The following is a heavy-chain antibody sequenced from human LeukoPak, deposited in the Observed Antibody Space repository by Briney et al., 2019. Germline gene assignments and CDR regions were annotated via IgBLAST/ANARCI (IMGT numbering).Heavy chain of an antibody. CDR1: GYTFTSYG. Sequence: ASVKVSCKASGYTFTSYGISWVRQAPGQGLEWMGWISAYNGNTNYAQKLQGRVTMTTDTSTSTAYMELRSLRSDDTAVYYCARDPPWTIRNEHFDYWGQGTLVTVSS. CDR2: ISAYNGNT. V-gene: IGHV1-18*01. CDR3: ARDPPWTIRNEHFDY. D-gene: IGHD1-1*01. J-gene: IGHJ4*02.